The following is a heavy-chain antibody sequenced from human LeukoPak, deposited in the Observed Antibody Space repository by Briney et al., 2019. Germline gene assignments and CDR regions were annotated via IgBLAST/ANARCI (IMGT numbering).Heavy chain of an antibody. Sequence: PGGSLRLSCRFSGLSFGDSAVTWVRQAPGKGLELVGCTRSKVYRGSTDYAASVKGRFIISRDESKSIAYLQMDRLRTEDTAVYYCARGERDFDYWGQGTLVTVSS. D-gene: IGHD3-16*01. CDR2: TRSKVYRGST. V-gene: IGHV3-49*04. CDR3: ARGERDFDY. CDR1: GLSFGDSA. J-gene: IGHJ4*02.